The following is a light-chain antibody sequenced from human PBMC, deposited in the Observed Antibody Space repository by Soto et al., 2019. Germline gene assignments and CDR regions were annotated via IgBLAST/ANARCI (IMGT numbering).Light chain of an antibody. V-gene: IGKV1-6*01. Sequence: IPMTQSPSSLSASVGDRVTITFRASHGIGNDLGWYQQKPGKAPRLLIYAASNLQSGVPSRFSGSGSGTDFTLTISRLEPEDCAVYYCQQYGRSGTFGQGTKVDIK. J-gene: IGKJ1*01. CDR1: HGIGND. CDR2: AAS. CDR3: QQYGRSGT.